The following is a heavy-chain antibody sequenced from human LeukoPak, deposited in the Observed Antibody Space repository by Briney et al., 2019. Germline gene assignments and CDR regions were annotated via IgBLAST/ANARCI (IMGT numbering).Heavy chain of an antibody. J-gene: IGHJ6*02. D-gene: IGHD3-10*01. CDR3: ARDSGNFHYDMDV. CDR1: GYSFNSHH. V-gene: IGHV1-46*02. Sequence: AASVKVSCKTSGYSFNSHHVHWVRQAPGQGLEWMGVKFSHDGTTSYTQNFQGRLTMTRDTSTSTVYMELSSLRSEDTAVYYCARDSGNFHYDMDVWGQGTTVIVCS. CDR2: KFSHDGTT.